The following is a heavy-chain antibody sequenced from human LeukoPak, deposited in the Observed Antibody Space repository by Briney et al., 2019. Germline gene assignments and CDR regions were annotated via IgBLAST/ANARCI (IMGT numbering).Heavy chain of an antibody. J-gene: IGHJ6*03. Sequence: ASVKVSCKVSGYTLTELSMHWVRQAPGKGLEWMGGFDPEDGETIYAQKFQGRVTMTEDTSTDTAYIELSSLRSEDTAVYYCATVTGTRLYYYYMDVWGKGTTVTISS. D-gene: IGHD1-20*01. CDR1: GYTLTELS. V-gene: IGHV1-24*01. CDR3: ATVTGTRLYYYYMDV. CDR2: FDPEDGET.